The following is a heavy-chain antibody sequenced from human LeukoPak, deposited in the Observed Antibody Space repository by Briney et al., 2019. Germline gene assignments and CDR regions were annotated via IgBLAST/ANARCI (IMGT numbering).Heavy chain of an antibody. V-gene: IGHV4-30-4*01. CDR3: ARDHGDIVEGGGAFDI. J-gene: IGHJ3*02. D-gene: IGHD2-15*01. CDR2: IYYSGST. Sequence: PSQTLSLTCTVSGGSISSGNYYWSWIRQPPGKGLEWIGYIYYSGSTYYNPSLKSRVTISVDTSKNQFSLKLSSVTAADTAVYYCARDHGDIVEGGGAFDIWGQGTMVTVSS. CDR1: GGSISSGNYY.